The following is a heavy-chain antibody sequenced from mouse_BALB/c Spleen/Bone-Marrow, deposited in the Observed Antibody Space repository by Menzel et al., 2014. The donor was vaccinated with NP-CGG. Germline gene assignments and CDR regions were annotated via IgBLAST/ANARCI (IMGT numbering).Heavy chain of an antibody. CDR3: ARWEYYVMDY. V-gene: IGHV14-3*02. CDR1: GFNIKDTY. CDR2: IDPANGNT. D-gene: IGHD4-1*01. J-gene: IGHJ4*01. Sequence: VQLQQSGAELVKPGASVKLSCTASGFNIKDTYMHWVKQRPEQGLEWIGRIDPANGNTKYDPKFQGKATITADTSSNTPHLQLSSLSSEDTAVYYCARWEYYVMDYWGQKTSVTVSS.